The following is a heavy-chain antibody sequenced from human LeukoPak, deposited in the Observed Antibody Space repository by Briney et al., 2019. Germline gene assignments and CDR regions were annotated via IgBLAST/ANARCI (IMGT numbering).Heavy chain of an antibody. V-gene: IGHV3-23*01. CDR2: IGGSGGST. Sequence: PGGSLRLSCAASGFTFSYYGMSWVRQAPGKGLEWVSAIGGSGGSTYYADSVKGRFTISRDNSKNTLYLQMNSLRAEDAALYYCVLSRGYFDYWGQGTLVTVSS. J-gene: IGHJ4*02. CDR3: VLSRGYFDY. D-gene: IGHD3-22*01. CDR1: GFTFSYYG.